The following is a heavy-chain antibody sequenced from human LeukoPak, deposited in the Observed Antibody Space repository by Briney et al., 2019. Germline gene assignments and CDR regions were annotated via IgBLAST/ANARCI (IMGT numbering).Heavy chain of an antibody. CDR3: ARHRKRGIQLWLRSGFDY. J-gene: IGHJ4*02. CDR2: IYYSGST. CDR1: GGSISSYY. V-gene: IGHV4-59*08. D-gene: IGHD5-18*01. Sequence: SETLSLTCTVSGGSISSYYWSWIRQPPGKGLEWIGYIYYSGSTNYNPSLKSRVTISVATSKNQFSLKLSSVTAADTAVYYCARHRKRGIQLWLRSGFDYWGQGTLVTVSS.